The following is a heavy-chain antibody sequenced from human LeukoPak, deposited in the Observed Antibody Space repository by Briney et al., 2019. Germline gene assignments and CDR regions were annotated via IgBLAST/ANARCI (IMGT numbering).Heavy chain of an antibody. V-gene: IGHV3-74*01. CDR1: GFTLSNDW. D-gene: IGHD2-15*01. CDR3: ARSEGYCSGGSCYVDAFDI. J-gene: IGHJ3*02. Sequence: PGGSLRLSCAASGFTLSNDWMHWVRQAPGKGLVWVSRINTDGSTTTYADSVKGRFTISRDNAKNSLYLQMNSLRAEDTAVYYCARSEGYCSGGSCYVDAFDIWGQGTMVTVSS. CDR2: INTDGSTT.